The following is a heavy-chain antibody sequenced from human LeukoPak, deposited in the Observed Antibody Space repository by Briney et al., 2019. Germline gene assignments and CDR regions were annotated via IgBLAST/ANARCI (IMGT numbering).Heavy chain of an antibody. CDR1: GYAFTNYD. Sequence: ASVKVSCKASGYAFTNYDITWVRQAPGQGLECIGWGSTNNGNKKYDKKLKGRVTMTTETSTKTAYMKLRSMRSDDTAVYYCAREYSDSGSYFGDYWGQGTLVTVSS. D-gene: IGHD3-10*01. CDR3: AREYSDSGSYFGDY. CDR2: GSTNNGNK. V-gene: IGHV1-18*01. J-gene: IGHJ4*02.